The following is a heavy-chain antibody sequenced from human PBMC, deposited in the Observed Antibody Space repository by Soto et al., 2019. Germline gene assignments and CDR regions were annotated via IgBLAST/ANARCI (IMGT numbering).Heavy chain of an antibody. Sequence: PSETLSLTCGVSGYSISSGYFCVCIRQPPGKGLEWMGSIYYTGSTYYNPSLLTRISISVDTSKNQFSLKLSSVTAADTALYYCAREYYDFWSGEYHNGMDVWGPGTTVTVS. V-gene: IGHV4-38-2*02. CDR2: IYYTGST. D-gene: IGHD3-3*01. J-gene: IGHJ6*02. CDR3: AREYYDFWSGEYHNGMDV. CDR1: GYSISSGYF.